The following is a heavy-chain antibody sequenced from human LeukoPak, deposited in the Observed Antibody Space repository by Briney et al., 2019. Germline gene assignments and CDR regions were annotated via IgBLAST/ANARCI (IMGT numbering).Heavy chain of an antibody. V-gene: IGHV3-30-3*01. D-gene: IGHD3-9*01. CDR2: ISYDGSNK. CDR1: GFTFSSYA. J-gene: IGHJ3*02. CDR3: ARENDILTGYYIGGDAFDI. Sequence: GGSLRLSCAASGFTFSSYAMHWVRQAPGKGLDWVAVISYDGSNKYYADSVKGRFTISRDNSKNTLYLQMNSLRAEDTAVYYCARENDILTGYYIGGDAFDIWGQGTMVTVSS.